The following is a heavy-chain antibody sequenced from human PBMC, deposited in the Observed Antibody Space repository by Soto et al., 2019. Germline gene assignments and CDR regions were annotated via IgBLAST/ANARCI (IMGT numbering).Heavy chain of an antibody. V-gene: IGHV3-11*01. Sequence: QVQLVESGGGLVKPGGSLRLSCAASGFTFSDYYMSWIRQAPGKGLEWVSYISSSGTSIYYAASVKGRFTISRDNGNNSQYLKMNSLRDGGTAVYYCACDEAAGSCWGQGTQVTVST. D-gene: IGHD6-13*01. J-gene: IGHJ4*01. CDR1: GFTFSDYY. CDR2: ISSSGTSI. CDR3: ACDEAAGSC.